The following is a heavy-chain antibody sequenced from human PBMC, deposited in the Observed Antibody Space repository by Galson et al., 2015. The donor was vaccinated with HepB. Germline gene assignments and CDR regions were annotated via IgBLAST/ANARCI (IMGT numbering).Heavy chain of an antibody. Sequence: SLRLSCAASGFTFGDYAMSWFRQAPGKGLEWVGFIRSKAYGGTTEFAASVKGRFIISRDDSKSIAYLQMNSLQTEDTAVYYCTRDLPPLVSVASFDYWGQGTLVTVSS. CDR2: IRSKAYGGTT. J-gene: IGHJ4*02. D-gene: IGHD6-6*01. V-gene: IGHV3-49*03. CDR3: TRDLPPLVSVASFDY. CDR1: GFTFGDYA.